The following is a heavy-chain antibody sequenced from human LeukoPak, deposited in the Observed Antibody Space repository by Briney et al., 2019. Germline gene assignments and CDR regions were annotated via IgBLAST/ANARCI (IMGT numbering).Heavy chain of an antibody. J-gene: IGHJ4*02. Sequence: GGSLRLSCAASGFTFSSYGMHWVRQAPGQGLEWMGRINPNSGGTNYAQKFQGRVTMTRDTSISTAYMELSRLRSDDTAVYYCARVGWDGSSFYYWGQGTLVTVSS. CDR2: INPNSGGT. CDR3: ARVGWDGSSFYY. V-gene: IGHV1-2*06. CDR1: GFTFSSYG. D-gene: IGHD6-13*01.